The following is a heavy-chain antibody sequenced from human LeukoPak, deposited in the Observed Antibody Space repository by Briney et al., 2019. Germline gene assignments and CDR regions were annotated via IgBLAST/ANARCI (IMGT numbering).Heavy chain of an antibody. Sequence: ASVKVSCKASGYTFTSYYMHWVRQAPGQGLEWVGIINPSGGSTSYAQKFQGRVTMTRDTSTSTVYMELSSLRSEDTAVYYCARDSSSWYFAYWGQGTLVTVSS. D-gene: IGHD6-13*01. CDR3: ARDSSSWYFAY. CDR1: GYTFTSYY. CDR2: INPSGGST. J-gene: IGHJ4*02. V-gene: IGHV1-46*01.